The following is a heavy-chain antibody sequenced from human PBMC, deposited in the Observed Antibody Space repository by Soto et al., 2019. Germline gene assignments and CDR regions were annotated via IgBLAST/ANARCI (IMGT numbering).Heavy chain of an antibody. V-gene: IGHV3-11*06. J-gene: IGHJ4*02. Sequence: QVHLVESGGGLVKPGGSLRLSCAASGFTFSDYYMSWIRQAPGKGLEWLSYSSDSGTFKRYADSVKGRFSISRDNAKNSLYLQINSRRGEDTAIYYCARSGDKYTRLDYWGQGPPVTVSS. CDR1: GFTFSDYY. D-gene: IGHD2-21*02. CDR3: ARSGDKYTRLDY. CDR2: SSDSGTFK.